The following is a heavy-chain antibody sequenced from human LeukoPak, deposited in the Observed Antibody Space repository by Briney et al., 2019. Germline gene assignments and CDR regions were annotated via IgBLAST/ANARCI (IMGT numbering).Heavy chain of an antibody. J-gene: IGHJ4*02. Sequence: SGGSLRLSCAASGFTFDDYAMHWVRQAPGKGLEWVSGISWNSGSIGYADSVKGRFTISRDNAKNSLYLQMNSLRAEDTALYYCAKDRGFIAAGGADYWGQGTLVTVSS. CDR3: AKDRGFIAAGGADY. V-gene: IGHV3-9*01. CDR1: GFTFDDYA. D-gene: IGHD6-13*01. CDR2: ISWNSGSI.